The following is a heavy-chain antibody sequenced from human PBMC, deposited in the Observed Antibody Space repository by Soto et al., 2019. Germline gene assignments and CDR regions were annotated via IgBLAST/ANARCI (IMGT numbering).Heavy chain of an antibody. CDR2: IIPIFGTA. D-gene: IGHD5-18*01. CDR3: ARVGGYSYGYDNYYYYYGMDV. Sequence: SVKVSCKASGGTFSSYAISWVRQAPGQGLEWMGGIIPIFGTANYAQKFQGRVTITADESTSTAYMELSSLRSEDTAVYYCARVGGYSYGYDNYYYYYGMDVWGQGTTVTAP. J-gene: IGHJ6*02. V-gene: IGHV1-69*13. CDR1: GGTFSSYA.